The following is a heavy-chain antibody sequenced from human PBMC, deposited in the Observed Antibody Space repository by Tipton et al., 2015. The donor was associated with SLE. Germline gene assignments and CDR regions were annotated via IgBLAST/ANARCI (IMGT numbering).Heavy chain of an antibody. CDR3: ARTEVRGVIAMDV. Sequence: TLSLTCNVSGGSFSSSLYFWGWIRQPPGKGLEWIGSMYSSGRSYYNPSLKNRITMSIDTSKNQFSLKLTSVTAADTAVYYCARTEVRGVIAMDVWGKGTTVTVSS. V-gene: IGHV4-39*07. J-gene: IGHJ6*03. D-gene: IGHD3-10*01. CDR2: MYSSGRS. CDR1: GGSFSSSLYF.